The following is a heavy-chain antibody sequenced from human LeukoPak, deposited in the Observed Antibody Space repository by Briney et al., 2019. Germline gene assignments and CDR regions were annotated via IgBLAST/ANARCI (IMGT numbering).Heavy chain of an antibody. J-gene: IGHJ4*02. V-gene: IGHV4-30-2*01. Sequence: PSETLSLTCTVSGYSISSGGYSWSWIRQPPGKGLEWIGYIYHSGSTYYNPSLKSRVTISVDTSKNQFSLKLSSVTAADTAVYYCARGGIAAVEPIDYWGQGTLVTVSS. CDR2: IYHSGST. CDR3: ARGGIAAVEPIDY. D-gene: IGHD6-13*01. CDR1: GYSISSGGYS.